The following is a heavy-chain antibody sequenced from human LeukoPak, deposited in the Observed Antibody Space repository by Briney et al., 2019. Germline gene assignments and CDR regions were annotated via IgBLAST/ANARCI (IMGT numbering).Heavy chain of an antibody. CDR3: ARVGVVPAAIPDGFDI. Sequence: GGSLRLSCAASGFRFSSYWMSWVRQAPGKGLEWVSVIYSGGSTYYADSVKGRFTISRDNSKNTLYLQMNSLTAEDTAVYYCARVGVVPAAIPDGFDIWGQGTMVTVSS. CDR1: GFRFSSYW. J-gene: IGHJ3*02. V-gene: IGHV3-53*01. CDR2: IYSGGST. D-gene: IGHD2-2*01.